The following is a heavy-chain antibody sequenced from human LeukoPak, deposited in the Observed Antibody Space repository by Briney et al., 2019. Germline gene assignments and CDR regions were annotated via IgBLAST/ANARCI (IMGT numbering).Heavy chain of an antibody. D-gene: IGHD3-3*01. CDR3: ASGAWGYDFWSGPFDY. V-gene: IGHV1-69*04. CDR1: GGTFSSYA. J-gene: IGHJ4*02. CDR2: IIPIPGIA. Sequence: ASVKVSCKASGGTFSSYAISWVRQAPGQGLEWMGRIIPIPGIANYAQKFQGRVTITADKSTSTAYMELSSLRSEDTAVYYCASGAWGYDFWSGPFDYWGQGTLVTVSS.